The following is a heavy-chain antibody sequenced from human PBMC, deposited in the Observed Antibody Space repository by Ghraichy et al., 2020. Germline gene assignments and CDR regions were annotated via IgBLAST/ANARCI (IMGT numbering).Heavy chain of an antibody. V-gene: IGHV1-18*04. Sequence: ASVKVSCKASGYTFTSYGISWVRQAPGQGLEWMGWISGYNGNTNYAQKLQGRVTMTTDTSTSTAYMELRSLRSDDTAVYYCARDRAVAGREYNWFDPWGQGTLVTVSS. D-gene: IGHD6-19*01. CDR3: ARDRAVAGREYNWFDP. CDR2: ISGYNGNT. J-gene: IGHJ5*02. CDR1: GYTFTSYG.